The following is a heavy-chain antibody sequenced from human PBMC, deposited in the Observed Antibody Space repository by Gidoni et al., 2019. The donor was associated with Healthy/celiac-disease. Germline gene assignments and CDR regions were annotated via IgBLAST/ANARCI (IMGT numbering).Heavy chain of an antibody. Sequence: QVQLVQSGAEVKKPGSSVKVSCKASGGTFSSYAISWVRQAPGQGLEWMGGIIPIFGTANYAQKFQGRVTITADESTSTAYMELSSLRSEDTAVYYCARAIGYCSSTSCYHLWWFDPWGQGTLVTVSS. CDR3: ARAIGYCSSTSCYHLWWFDP. D-gene: IGHD2-2*03. J-gene: IGHJ5*02. CDR1: GGTFSSYA. CDR2: IIPIFGTA. V-gene: IGHV1-69*01.